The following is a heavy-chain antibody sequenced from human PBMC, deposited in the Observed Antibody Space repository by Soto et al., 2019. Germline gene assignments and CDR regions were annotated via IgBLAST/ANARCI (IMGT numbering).Heavy chain of an antibody. CDR1: GYSFTSYW. CDR2: SHPGDSET. D-gene: IGHD3-10*01. V-gene: IGHV5-51*01. J-gene: IGHJ6*02. Sequence: EVQVVQSGAEVKKAGESLKISCECSGYSFTSYWIAWVRQMPGKGLEWMGISHPGDSETRYSPSFQGQVIISVDKSVNTAYLQWNSLKASDTATYYCARSGFASYYYGMDVWGQGTKVTVSS. CDR3: ARSGFASYYYGMDV.